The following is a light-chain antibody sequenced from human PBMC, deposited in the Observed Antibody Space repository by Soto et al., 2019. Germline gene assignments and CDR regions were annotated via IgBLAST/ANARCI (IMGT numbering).Light chain of an antibody. V-gene: IGLV4-60*02. CDR2: LEGSGSY. J-gene: IGLJ3*02. Sequence: QLVLTQSSSASASLGSSVKLTRTLSSGHSSYIIAWHQQQPGKAPRHLMKLEGSGSYNKGSGVPDRFSGSSSGADRYLTISHLQFEDYADYYCETWDSNTRVFGGGTQLTVL. CDR1: SGHSSYI. CDR3: ETWDSNTRV.